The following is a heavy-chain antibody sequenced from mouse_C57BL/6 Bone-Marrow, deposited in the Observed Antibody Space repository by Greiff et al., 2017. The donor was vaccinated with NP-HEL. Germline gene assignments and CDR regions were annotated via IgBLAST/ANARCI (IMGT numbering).Heavy chain of an antibody. J-gene: IGHJ2*01. Sequence: VQLQQPGAELVKPGASVKLSCKASGYTFTSYWMHWVKQRPGQGLEWIGMIHPNSGSTNYNEKFKSKATLTVDKSSSTAYMQLSSLTSEDSAVYYCARWSYYDYDVYWGQGTTLTVSS. CDR3: ARWSYYDYDVY. CDR2: IHPNSGST. D-gene: IGHD2-4*01. CDR1: GYTFTSYW. V-gene: IGHV1-64*01.